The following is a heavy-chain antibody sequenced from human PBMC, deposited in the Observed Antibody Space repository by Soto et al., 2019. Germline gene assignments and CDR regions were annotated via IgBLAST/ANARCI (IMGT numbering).Heavy chain of an antibody. V-gene: IGHV4-31*03. CDR3: ARRYGPGFDY. Sequence: LSLTCTVSGGSISSGGYYWSWIRQHPGKGLEWIGYIYYSGSTYYNPSLKSRVTISVDTSKNQFSLKLSPVTAADTAVYYCARRYGPGFDYWGQGTLVTVSS. J-gene: IGHJ4*02. CDR2: IYYSGST. D-gene: IGHD4-17*01. CDR1: GGSISSGGYY.